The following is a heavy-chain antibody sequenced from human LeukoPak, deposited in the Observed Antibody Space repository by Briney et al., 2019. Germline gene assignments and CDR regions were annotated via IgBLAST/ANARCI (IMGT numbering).Heavy chain of an antibody. CDR1: GGFISSSSYY. Sequence: SETLSPTCSVSGGFISSSSYYWGWFRQPPGKGLEWIGTIYYSGSTYYNPSLKSRVTISVDTSKNQFSLKLSSVTAADTAVYYCARQGRDAYYYYYYMDVWGKGTTVTVSS. J-gene: IGHJ6*03. CDR2: IYYSGST. D-gene: IGHD2-2*01. CDR3: ARQGRDAYYYYYYMDV. V-gene: IGHV4-39*01.